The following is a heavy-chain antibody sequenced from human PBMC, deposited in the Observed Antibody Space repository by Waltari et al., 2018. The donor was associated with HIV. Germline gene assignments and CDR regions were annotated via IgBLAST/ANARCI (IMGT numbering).Heavy chain of an antibody. Sequence: QVQLVESGGGVVQPGRSLRLSCAASGFTFSTYGIHWVRQAPGKGLKWVAVISYDVSNKYYADSVKGRFTISRDNSKNTLYLQMNSRRAEDTAVYYCAKDRGGYSYIFDFWGQGTLVTVSS. J-gene: IGHJ4*02. CDR2: ISYDVSNK. CDR3: AKDRGGYSYIFDF. D-gene: IGHD5-18*01. CDR1: GFTFSTYG. V-gene: IGHV3-30*18.